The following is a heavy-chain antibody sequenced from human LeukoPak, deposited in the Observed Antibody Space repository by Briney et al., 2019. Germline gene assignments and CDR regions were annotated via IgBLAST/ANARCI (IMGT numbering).Heavy chain of an antibody. Sequence: SETLSLTCTVSGGSISSYYWSWIRQPAGKGLEWIGRICDKIYATGNTDYNPSLKSRVTMSVDSSKNQFSLKLTSVTAADTAVYYCARHGAMIVVNDAFDIWGQGTMVTVSS. V-gene: IGHV4-4*07. D-gene: IGHD3-22*01. CDR2: ICDKIYATGNT. J-gene: IGHJ3*02. CDR3: ARHGAMIVVNDAFDI. CDR1: GGSISSYY.